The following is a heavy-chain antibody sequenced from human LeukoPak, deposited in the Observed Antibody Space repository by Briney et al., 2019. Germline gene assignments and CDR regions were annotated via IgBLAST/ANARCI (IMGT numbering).Heavy chain of an antibody. J-gene: IGHJ6*02. CDR2: INSDGSST. CDR3: AREDCSSTSCYFHYYYYGMDV. V-gene: IGHV3-74*01. Sequence: GGSLRLSCAASGFTFSSYWMHWVRHAPGKGLVWVSRINSDGSSTSYADSVKGRFTISRDNAKNTLYLQMNSLRAEDTAVYYCAREDCSSTSCYFHYYYYGMDVWGQGTTVTVSS. CDR1: GFTFSSYW. D-gene: IGHD2-2*01.